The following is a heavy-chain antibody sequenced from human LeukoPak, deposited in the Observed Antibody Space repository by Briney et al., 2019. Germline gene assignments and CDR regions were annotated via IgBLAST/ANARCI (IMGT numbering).Heavy chain of an antibody. V-gene: IGHV4-4*02. CDR3: ARPGIVATGAFDC. D-gene: IGHD6-13*01. Sequence: SETLSLTCGVSGGSVTSTNWWTWVRQPPGKGLEWIGEVHLDGRTNYNPSLKSRLTMSVDLSENHVSLKPTSVTAADTAVYFCARPGIVATGAFDCWGQGTLVTVSS. J-gene: IGHJ4*02. CDR2: VHLDGRT. CDR1: GGSVTSTNW.